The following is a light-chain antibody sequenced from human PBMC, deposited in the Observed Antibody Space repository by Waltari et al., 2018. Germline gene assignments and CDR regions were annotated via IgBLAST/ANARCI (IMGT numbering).Light chain of an antibody. CDR1: SSNIGRNS. J-gene: IGLJ2*01. V-gene: IGLV1-44*01. Sequence: QSLLTQPPSISGAPGQRVTISCSGGSSNIGRNSVNWYGQVPGKTPKLLMCRSDQRPSGVSDRFSVSNSGTSASLAITGLLSADGADYICATWDDSLNAWIFGGGTRLTVL. CDR2: RSD. CDR3: ATWDDSLNAWI.